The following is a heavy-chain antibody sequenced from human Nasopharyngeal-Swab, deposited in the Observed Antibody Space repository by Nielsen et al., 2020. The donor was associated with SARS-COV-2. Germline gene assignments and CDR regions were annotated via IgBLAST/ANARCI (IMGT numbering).Heavy chain of an antibody. CDR2: IYPGDSSI. CDR3: ARRGDCNGNPCYSDY. CDR1: GYSFTNYW. Sequence: KVSCKASGYSFTNYWIGWVRQMPGTGLEWMGLIYPGDSSIRYIPSFQGQVTISVDQSISTTYLQWSNLKASDAATYYCARRGDCNGNPCYSDYWGQGTLVTVSS. V-gene: IGHV5-51*01. J-gene: IGHJ4*02. D-gene: IGHD2-21*02.